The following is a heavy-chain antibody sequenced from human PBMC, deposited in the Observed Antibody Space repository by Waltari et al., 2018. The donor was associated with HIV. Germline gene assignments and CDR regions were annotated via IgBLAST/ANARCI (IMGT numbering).Heavy chain of an antibody. D-gene: IGHD3-22*01. Sequence: EVQLVDSGGGLVQPGSSLRLSCAGSGIAIDDYAMHWVRQRPGKGLERVSAISYNGGSAAYADSVRGRFTVSRDNSKNSVYLQMDSLRPEDTAFYFCAKDHGGYWRRDDIYFDVWGRGTKVTVSS. CDR2: ISYNGGSA. V-gene: IGHV3-9*01. CDR1: GIAIDDYA. J-gene: IGHJ3*01. CDR3: AKDHGGYWRRDDIYFDV.